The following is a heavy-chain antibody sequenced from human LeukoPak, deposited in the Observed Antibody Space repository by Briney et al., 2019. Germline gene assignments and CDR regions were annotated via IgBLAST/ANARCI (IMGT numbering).Heavy chain of an antibody. CDR3: ARDRLYSSSWYADFRGPFDY. J-gene: IGHJ4*02. D-gene: IGHD6-13*01. Sequence: SVKVSCQASGGTFSSYAISWVRQAPGQGLEWMGGIIPIFGTANYAQKFQGRVTITADESTSTAYMELSSLRSEDTAVYYCARDRLYSSSWYADFRGPFDYWGQGTLVTVSS. V-gene: IGHV1-69*13. CDR1: GGTFSSYA. CDR2: IIPIFGTA.